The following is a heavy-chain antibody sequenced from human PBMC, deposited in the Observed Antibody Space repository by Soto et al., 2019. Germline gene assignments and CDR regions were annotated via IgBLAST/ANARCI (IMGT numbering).Heavy chain of an antibody. CDR1: GGTPSNSA. V-gene: IGHV1-69*01. D-gene: IGHD3-22*01. Sequence: QVHLLLQSGAEVKKPGSSVKVSCKASGGTPSNSAISWVRQAPGQGLEWMGGIIPVFGLVKYAQNFQGRVIITADESTNTAYMELSSLRPEDTAVYYCAGGRIVVVGSRAYYGMDVWGQGTTVTVPS. CDR3: AGGRIVVVGSRAYYGMDV. CDR2: IIPVFGLV. J-gene: IGHJ6*02.